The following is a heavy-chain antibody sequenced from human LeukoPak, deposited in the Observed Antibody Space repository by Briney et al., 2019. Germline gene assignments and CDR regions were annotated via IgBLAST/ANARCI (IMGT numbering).Heavy chain of an antibody. Sequence: PRGSLRLSCAASRFTFNNYAMSWVRQAPGKGLEWVSIIRGSDGSTYYADSVKGRFTISRDNFKNTMYLQMNSLRAEDTAVYYCAKAGCSSGSCYFDYWGQGTPVTVSS. V-gene: IGHV3-23*01. CDR3: AKAGCSSGSCYFDY. D-gene: IGHD2-15*01. CDR1: RFTFNNYA. J-gene: IGHJ4*02. CDR2: IRGSDGST.